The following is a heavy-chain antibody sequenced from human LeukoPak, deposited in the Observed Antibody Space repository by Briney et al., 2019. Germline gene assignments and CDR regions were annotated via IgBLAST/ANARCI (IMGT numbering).Heavy chain of an antibody. D-gene: IGHD6-13*01. V-gene: IGHV3-23*01. CDR2: IANTGGNT. CDR1: GFTFSSYG. Sequence: GGSLRLSCVASGFTFSSYGMNWVRQAPGKGLQWVSSIANTGGNTYYADSVRGRFTISRDNSKNALYLQMNSLRDEDTAVYYCAKEGIGAAGRRFDCWGQGTPVTVSS. CDR3: AKEGIGAAGRRFDC. J-gene: IGHJ4*02.